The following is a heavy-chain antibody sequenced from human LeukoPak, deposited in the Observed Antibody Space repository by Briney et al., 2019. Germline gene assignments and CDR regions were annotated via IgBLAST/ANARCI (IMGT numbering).Heavy chain of an antibody. CDR2: ISSSSSYI. Sequence: GGSLRLSCAASGFTFSSYSMNWVRQAPGKGLEWVSSISSSSSYIYYADSVKGRFTISRDNAKNSLYLQMNGLRAEDTAVYYCARESGEYCSSTSCYAFDIWGQGTMVTVSS. V-gene: IGHV3-21*01. D-gene: IGHD2-2*01. J-gene: IGHJ3*02. CDR3: ARESGEYCSSTSCYAFDI. CDR1: GFTFSSYS.